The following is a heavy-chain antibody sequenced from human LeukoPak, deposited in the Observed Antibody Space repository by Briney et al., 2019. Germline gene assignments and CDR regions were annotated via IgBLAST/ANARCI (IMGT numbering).Heavy chain of an antibody. J-gene: IGHJ6*02. CDR1: GYSFNDYW. D-gene: IGHD3-22*01. Sequence: KYGESLKISCKGSGYSFNDYWIGWVRQMPGKGLEWMGIIFPHDSDTKYSPSFQGQVTISADKSISTAYLQWSSLKASGSGIYFCARHGLAGCNDGRCFTSFHYYGMDVWGQGTTVTVSS. V-gene: IGHV5-51*01. CDR2: IFPHDSDT. CDR3: ARHGLAGCNDGRCFTSFHYYGMDV.